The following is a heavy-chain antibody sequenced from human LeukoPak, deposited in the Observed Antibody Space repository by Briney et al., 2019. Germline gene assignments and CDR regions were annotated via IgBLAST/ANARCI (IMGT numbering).Heavy chain of an antibody. CDR1: GYTFTGYY. CDR3: ARDPRVGGTTSPPTFDY. D-gene: IGHD1-26*01. Sequence: ASVKVSCKASGYTFTGYYMHWVRQAPGQGLEWMGRINPNSGGTNNAQKCQCRVTMDRDTSISTAYMELSRLRSDDTAVYDCARDPRVGGTTSPPTFDYWGQGTLVTVSS. V-gene: IGHV1-2*06. J-gene: IGHJ4*02. CDR2: INPNSGGT.